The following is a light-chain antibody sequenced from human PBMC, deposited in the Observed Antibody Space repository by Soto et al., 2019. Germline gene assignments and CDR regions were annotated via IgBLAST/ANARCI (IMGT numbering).Light chain of an antibody. CDR2: WAS. V-gene: IGKV4-1*01. Sequence: DIVMTQSPDSLAVSLGERATINCKSSQSVLFNSNNKNYLAWYQQKPGQPPKLLIYWASTRESGVPDRFSGSGSGKDFTLTISSLQAEDVAVYYCQQYYSTPFTSGPGTKVDIK. CDR3: QQYYSTPFT. CDR1: QSVLFNSNNKNY. J-gene: IGKJ3*01.